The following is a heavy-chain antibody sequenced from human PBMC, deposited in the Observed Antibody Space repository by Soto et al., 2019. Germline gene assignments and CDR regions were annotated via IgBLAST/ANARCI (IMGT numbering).Heavy chain of an antibody. Sequence: EVPLVESGGGLVQPGGSLRLSCAASGVTVSSNYMSWVRQAPGKGLEWVSVIYSGGSTYYADSVKGRFTNSRDNSTNTLYLQMNSLRAEDTAVYYCARHGYNYGGGYFDYWGQGTLVTVSS. J-gene: IGHJ4*02. CDR1: GVTVSSNY. V-gene: IGHV3-66*04. CDR3: ARHGYNYGGGYFDY. CDR2: IYSGGST. D-gene: IGHD5-18*01.